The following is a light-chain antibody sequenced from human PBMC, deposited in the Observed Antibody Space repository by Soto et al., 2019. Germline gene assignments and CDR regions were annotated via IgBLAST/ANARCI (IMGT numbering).Light chain of an antibody. V-gene: IGKV3-20*01. J-gene: IGKJ4*01. CDR3: QHYGSSPLT. CDR1: QSVSSNY. CDR2: GAS. Sequence: EIVLTQSPDTLSLSPGEGATLSCRASQSVSSNYLAWYQQKPGQAPRLLVYGASSRATGIPDRFSGSGSGTDFTLTISRLEPEDFAVYYCQHYGSSPLTFGGGTKLEIK.